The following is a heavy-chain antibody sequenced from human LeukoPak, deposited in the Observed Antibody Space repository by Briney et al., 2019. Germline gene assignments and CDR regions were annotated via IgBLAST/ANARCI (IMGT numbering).Heavy chain of an antibody. D-gene: IGHD3-10*01. Sequence: GGSLRLSCAASGFSFSSYEMNWVRQAPGKGLEWVSYISSSGSTIYYADSVRGRFTISRDNAKNSLYLQVNSLRAADTAVYYCARDRYYGSGIYDYWGQGTLVTVSS. V-gene: IGHV3-48*03. CDR2: ISSSGSTI. CDR1: GFSFSSYE. CDR3: ARDRYYGSGIYDY. J-gene: IGHJ4*02.